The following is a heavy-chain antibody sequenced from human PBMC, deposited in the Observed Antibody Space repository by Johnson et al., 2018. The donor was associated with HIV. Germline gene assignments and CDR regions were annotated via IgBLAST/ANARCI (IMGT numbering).Heavy chain of an antibody. J-gene: IGHJ3*02. V-gene: IGHV3-9*01. Sequence: QLVESGGGLVQPGGSLRLSCAASGFTFDDYAMHWVRQAPGKGLEWVSGISWNSGSIGYADSVKGRFTISRDNAKNSLYLQMNSLRAEDTALYYCARDVIKVIAARDDAFDIWGQGTIVTVSS. CDR2: ISWNSGSI. CDR1: GFTFDDYA. D-gene: IGHD6-6*01. CDR3: ARDVIKVIAARDDAFDI.